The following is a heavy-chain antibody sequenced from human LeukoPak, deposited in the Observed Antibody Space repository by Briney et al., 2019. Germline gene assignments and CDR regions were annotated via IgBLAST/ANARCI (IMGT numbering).Heavy chain of an antibody. CDR2: INHSGST. Sequence: KPSETLSLTCTVSGASISSHYWSWIRQPPGKGLEWIGEINHSGSTNYNPSLKSRVTISVDTSKNQFSLKLSSVHAADPAVYYCARGVFVWWSYRHFDYWARGTGDSVS. D-gene: IGHD3-16*02. CDR3: ARGVFVWWSYRHFDY. J-gene: IGHJ4*02. V-gene: IGHV4-34*01. CDR1: GASISSHY.